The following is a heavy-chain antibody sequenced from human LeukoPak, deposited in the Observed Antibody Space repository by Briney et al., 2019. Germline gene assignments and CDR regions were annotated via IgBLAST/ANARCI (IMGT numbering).Heavy chain of an antibody. CDR3: ARLTTARNTDY. Sequence: PSETLSLTCAVYGGSFSGYYWSWIRQPPGKGLEWIGSIYYSGSTYYNPSLKSRVTISVDTSKNQFSLKLSSVTAADTAVYYCARLTTARNTDYWGQGTLVTVSS. V-gene: IGHV4-34*01. J-gene: IGHJ4*02. CDR2: IYYSGST. D-gene: IGHD4/OR15-4a*01. CDR1: GGSFSGYY.